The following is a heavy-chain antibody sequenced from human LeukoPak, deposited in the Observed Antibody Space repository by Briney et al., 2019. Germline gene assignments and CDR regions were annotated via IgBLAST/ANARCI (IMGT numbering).Heavy chain of an antibody. J-gene: IGHJ4*02. CDR3: ARQVVAAATTFDY. CDR2: VYNSGST. CDR1: GGSISRGSDY. Sequence: PSETLSLTCTVSGGSISRGSDYWSWIRQPAGKGLEWIGRVYNSGSTNYNPSLKSRVTISVDTSKNQFSLKLSSVTAADTAVYYCARQVVAAATTFDYWGQGTLVTVSS. D-gene: IGHD2-15*01. V-gene: IGHV4-61*02.